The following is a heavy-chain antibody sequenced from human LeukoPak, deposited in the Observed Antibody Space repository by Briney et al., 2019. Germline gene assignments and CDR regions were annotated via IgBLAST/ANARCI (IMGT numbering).Heavy chain of an antibody. CDR1: GFTFSSYE. Sequence: GGSLRLSCAASGFTFSSYEMNWVRQAPGKGLEWVSGISPSGDITYYADSVKGRFTISRDNSKNTLYLEVISLTAEDTAVYYCAKGDAWLRFGEWSQGTLVTVSS. J-gene: IGHJ4*02. CDR3: AKGDAWLRFGE. V-gene: IGHV3-23*01. D-gene: IGHD3-10*01. CDR2: ISPSGDIT.